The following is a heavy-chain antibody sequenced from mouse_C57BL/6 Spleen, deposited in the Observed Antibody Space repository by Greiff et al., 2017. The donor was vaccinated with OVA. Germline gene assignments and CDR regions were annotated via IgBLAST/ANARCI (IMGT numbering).Heavy chain of an antibody. CDR2: ISDGGSYT. Sequence: EVQVVESGGGLVKPGGSLKLSCAASGFTFSSYAMSWVRQPPEKRLEWVATISDGGSYTYYPDNVKGRFTISRDNAKNNLYLQMSHLKSEDTAMYYCARDNHGSSYTWCAYWGQGTLVTVSA. CDR1: GFTFSSYA. V-gene: IGHV5-4*01. CDR3: ARDNHGSSYTWCAY. J-gene: IGHJ3*01. D-gene: IGHD1-1*01.